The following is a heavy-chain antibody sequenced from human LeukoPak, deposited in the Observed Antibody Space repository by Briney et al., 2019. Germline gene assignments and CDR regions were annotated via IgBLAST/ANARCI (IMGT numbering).Heavy chain of an antibody. V-gene: IGHV4-59*08. Sequence: SETLSLTCTVSGGSISSYYWGWIRQPPGKGLEWIGYIYYSGSTNYNPSLKSRVTISVDTSKNQFSLKLSSVTAADTAVYYCARMFEYSYGRPAFDIWGQGTMVTVSS. D-gene: IGHD5-18*01. J-gene: IGHJ3*02. CDR2: IYYSGST. CDR3: ARMFEYSYGRPAFDI. CDR1: GGSISSYY.